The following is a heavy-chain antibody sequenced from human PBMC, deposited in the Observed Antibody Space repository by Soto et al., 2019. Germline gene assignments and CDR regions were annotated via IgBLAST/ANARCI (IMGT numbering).Heavy chain of an antibody. D-gene: IGHD1-1*01. J-gene: IGHJ4*02. CDR1: GHTLTELS. CDR3: AAGGTRWLHSPFDY. V-gene: IGHV1-24*01. CDR2: FDPEDGET. Sequence: QVQLLQSGAEVKKPGASVKVSCKVSGHTLTELSMHWVRQAPGRGLEWMGGFDPEDGETIFAQKFQGRVTMIADTSTDSTYMEFTSLRSEDTAVYYCAAGGTRWLHSPFDYWGQGTLVTISS.